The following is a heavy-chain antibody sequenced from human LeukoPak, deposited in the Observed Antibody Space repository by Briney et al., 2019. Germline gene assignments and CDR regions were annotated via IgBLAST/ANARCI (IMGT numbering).Heavy chain of an antibody. CDR1: GFTFSSYA. CDR2: ISYDGSNK. D-gene: IGHD6-19*01. J-gene: IGHJ4*02. CDR3: ARGYIAVAGTSDY. V-gene: IGHV3-30-3*01. Sequence: PGRSLGLSCAASGFTFSSYAMHWVRQAPGKGLEWVAVISYDGSNKYYADSVKGRFTISRDNSKNTLYLQMNSLRAEDTAVYYCARGYIAVAGTSDYWGQGTLVTVSS.